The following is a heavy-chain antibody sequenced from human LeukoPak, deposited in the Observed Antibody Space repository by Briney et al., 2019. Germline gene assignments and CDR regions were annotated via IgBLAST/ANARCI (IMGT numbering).Heavy chain of an antibody. Sequence: PSETLSLTCTVSGGSISSSSYYWGWIRQPPGKGLEWIGSIYYSGSTYYNPSLKSRVTISVDTSKIQFSLKLSSVTAADTAVYYCATIIAAAGHIEYFQHWGQGTLVTVSS. D-gene: IGHD6-13*01. CDR3: ATIIAAAGHIEYFQH. V-gene: IGHV4-39*01. J-gene: IGHJ1*01. CDR2: IYYSGST. CDR1: GGSISSSSYY.